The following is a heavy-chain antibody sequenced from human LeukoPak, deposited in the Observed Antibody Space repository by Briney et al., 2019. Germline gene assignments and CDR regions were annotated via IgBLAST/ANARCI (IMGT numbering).Heavy chain of an antibody. V-gene: IGHV5-51*01. CDR2: IYPGDSDT. CDR3: ARAAVAGHFDY. CDR1: GYXFYSFTNYW. J-gene: IGHJ4*02. D-gene: IGHD6-19*01. Sequence: PGESLKISCNGSGYXFYSFTNYWIGWVRQMPGQGLEWMGIIYPGDSDTRYSPSFQGQVTISVDKSISTAYLQWSSLKASDTAMYYCARAAVAGHFDYWGQGTLVTVSS.